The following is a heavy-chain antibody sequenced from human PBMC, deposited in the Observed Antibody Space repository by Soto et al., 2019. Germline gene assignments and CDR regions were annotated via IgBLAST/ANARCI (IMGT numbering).Heavy chain of an antibody. Sequence: EVQLVESGGGLVQPGGSLRLSCAASGFTVSSNYMSWVRQAPGKGLEWVSVIYSGGSTYYADSVKGRFTISRDNSKNTLYLQMNSLRAEDTAVYYCSRGLRYYYYYKDVWGKGTTVTVSS. D-gene: IGHD4-17*01. V-gene: IGHV3-66*01. J-gene: IGHJ6*03. CDR2: IYSGGST. CDR3: SRGLRYYYYYKDV. CDR1: GFTVSSNY.